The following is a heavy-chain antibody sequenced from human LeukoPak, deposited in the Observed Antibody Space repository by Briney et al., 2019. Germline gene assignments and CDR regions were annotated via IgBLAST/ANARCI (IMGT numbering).Heavy chain of an antibody. CDR1: GGSISSYY. J-gene: IGHJ4*02. CDR3: AREGHYYGSGSHIHFDY. CDR2: IYTSGST. Sequence: SETLSLTCTVSGGSISSYYWSWIRQPAGKGLEWIGRIYTSGSTNYNPSLKSRVTMSVDTSKNQFSLKLSSVTAADTAVYYCAREGHYYGSGSHIHFDYWGQGTLVTVSS. V-gene: IGHV4-4*07. D-gene: IGHD3-10*01.